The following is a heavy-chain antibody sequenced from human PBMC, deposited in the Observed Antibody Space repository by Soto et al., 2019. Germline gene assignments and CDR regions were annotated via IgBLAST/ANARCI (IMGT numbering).Heavy chain of an antibody. V-gene: IGHV3-23*01. D-gene: IGHD1-1*01. J-gene: IGHJ4*02. CDR2: LGASGNT. Sequence: GGSLRLSCTGSGFILSDNFMRWVRQAPGKGLEWVSSLGASGNTYYADSVKGRFTISRDNSKNTVFLQMNSLGVEDTALYYCAKGGHWQEYYFEYWGQGTLVTVSS. CDR3: AKGGHWQEYYFEY. CDR1: GFILSDNF.